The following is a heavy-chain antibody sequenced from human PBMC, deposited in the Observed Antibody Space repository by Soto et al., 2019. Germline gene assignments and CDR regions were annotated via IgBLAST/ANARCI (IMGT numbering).Heavy chain of an antibody. Sequence: QITLKESGPTLVKPTQTLTLTCTFSGFSLSTSGVGVGWIRQPPGKALEWLGLIYWDDDKRYSPSLKSRLTISKDTSKNQLVLTMTNMDPVDTATYYCAHVGYCISFSCSNWFDPWGQGTLVPVSS. V-gene: IGHV2-5*02. D-gene: IGHD2-2*01. J-gene: IGHJ5*02. CDR2: IYWDDDK. CDR3: AHVGYCISFSCSNWFDP. CDR1: GFSLSTSGVG.